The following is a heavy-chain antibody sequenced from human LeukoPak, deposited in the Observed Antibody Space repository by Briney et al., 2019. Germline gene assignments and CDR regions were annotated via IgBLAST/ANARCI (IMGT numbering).Heavy chain of an antibody. CDR1: GYSFNNFD. J-gene: IGHJ5*02. Sequence: ASVKVSCKASGYSFNNFDFSWVRQAPGQGLEWLGWISAYNGNTYYIQRLQDRVTLTTDASTDTAYMELTNLTSDDTATYFCARDARIGVAGSLGSDLWGQGTLVTVSS. CDR3: ARDARIGVAGSLGSDL. D-gene: IGHD6-19*01. V-gene: IGHV1-18*01. CDR2: ISAYNGNT.